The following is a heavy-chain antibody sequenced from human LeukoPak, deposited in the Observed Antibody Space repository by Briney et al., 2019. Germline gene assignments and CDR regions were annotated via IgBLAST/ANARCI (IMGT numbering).Heavy chain of an antibody. Sequence: ASVKVSCKSSGGTFSSYAISWVRQAPGQGLEWMGRIIPILGIASYAQEFQGRVTITADKSTSTAYMELSSLRSEDTAVYYCATGARDGYNYDYWGQGTLVTVSS. CDR3: ATGARDGYNYDY. V-gene: IGHV1-69*04. CDR2: IIPILGIA. CDR1: GGTFSSYA. J-gene: IGHJ4*02. D-gene: IGHD5-24*01.